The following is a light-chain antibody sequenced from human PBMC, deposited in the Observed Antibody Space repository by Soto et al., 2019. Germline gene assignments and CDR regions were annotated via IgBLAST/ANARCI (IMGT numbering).Light chain of an antibody. J-gene: IGKJ4*01. CDR1: QSISSW. CDR2: KSS. V-gene: IGKV1-5*03. CDR3: QQYDSYPLT. Sequence: DIQMTQSPSTLSASVGDRVTITCRASQSISSWLACYQKKPGKAPNLLIYKSSSLESGVPSRFSGSGSETEFTLTYNSLQSDDFATYYCQQYDSYPLTFGGGTKGEI.